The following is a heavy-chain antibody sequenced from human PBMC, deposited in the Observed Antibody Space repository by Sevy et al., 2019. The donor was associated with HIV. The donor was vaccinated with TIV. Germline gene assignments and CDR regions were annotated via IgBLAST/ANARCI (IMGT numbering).Heavy chain of an antibody. CDR3: ARDLGTAMVRYYFEY. CDR1: GYTFTSYG. CDR2: ISAYNGNT. Sequence: ASVKVSCKASGYTFTSYGISWVRQAPGQGLEWMGWISAYNGNTNYAQKLQGRVTMTTDTSTSTTYMELRSLRSDDTAVYYCARDLGTAMVRYYFEYWGQGTLVTVSS. D-gene: IGHD5-18*01. J-gene: IGHJ4*02. V-gene: IGHV1-18*04.